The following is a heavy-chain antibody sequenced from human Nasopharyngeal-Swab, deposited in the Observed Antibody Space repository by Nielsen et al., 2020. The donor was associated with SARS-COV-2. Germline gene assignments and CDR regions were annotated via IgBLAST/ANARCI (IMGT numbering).Heavy chain of an antibody. D-gene: IGHD2-2*01. Sequence: ASVKVSCKASGYTFTSYYMHWVRQAPGQGLEWMGIINHSGGSTSYAQKFLGRVTMTRDTSTSTVYMELSSLRSEDTAVYYCARESLHCSSTSCFSRQFAYWGQGTLVPVSS. V-gene: IGHV1-46*01. CDR2: INHSGGST. CDR1: GYTFTSYY. J-gene: IGHJ4*02. CDR3: ARESLHCSSTSCFSRQFAY.